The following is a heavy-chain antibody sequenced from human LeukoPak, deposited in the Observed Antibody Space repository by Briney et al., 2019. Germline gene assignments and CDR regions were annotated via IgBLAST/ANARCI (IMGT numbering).Heavy chain of an antibody. J-gene: IGHJ3*02. V-gene: IGHV1-2*02. CDR1: GYTFTGYY. Sequence: ASVKVSCKASGYTFTGYYMHWVRQAPGRGLEWMGWINPNSGGTNYAQKFQGRVTMTRDTSISTAYMELSRLRSDDTAVYYCASGEMATIGAFDIWGQGTMVTVSS. CDR2: INPNSGGT. CDR3: ASGEMATIGAFDI. D-gene: IGHD5-24*01.